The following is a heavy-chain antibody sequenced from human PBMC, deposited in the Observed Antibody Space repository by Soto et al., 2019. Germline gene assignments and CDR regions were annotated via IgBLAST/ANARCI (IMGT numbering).Heavy chain of an antibody. CDR2: ISWDGGST. Sequence: QPGGSLRLSCAASGFTFDDYAMHWVRQAPGKGLEWVSLISWDGGSTYYADSVKGRFTISRDNGKNSLYLQMNSLRAEDTALYYCAKGGGAYGAYYYYGMDVWGQGTTVTVSS. CDR3: AKGGGAYGAYYYYGMDV. CDR1: GFTFDDYA. J-gene: IGHJ6*02. D-gene: IGHD4-17*01. V-gene: IGHV3-43D*04.